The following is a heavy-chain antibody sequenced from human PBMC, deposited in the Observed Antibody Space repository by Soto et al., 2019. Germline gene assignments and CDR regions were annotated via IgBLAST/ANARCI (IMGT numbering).Heavy chain of an antibody. V-gene: IGHV3-9*01. CDR3: ATAGQLVTEGGGY. J-gene: IGHJ4*02. Sequence: EVQLVESGGGLVQPGRSLRLSCAASGFTFDDYAMHWVRQAPGKGLEWVSGISWNSGSIGYADSVKGRFTISRDNAKNSLYLQMNSVRAEDKALYYCATAGQLVTEGGGYWGQGALVTVSS. D-gene: IGHD6-13*01. CDR2: ISWNSGSI. CDR1: GFTFDDYA.